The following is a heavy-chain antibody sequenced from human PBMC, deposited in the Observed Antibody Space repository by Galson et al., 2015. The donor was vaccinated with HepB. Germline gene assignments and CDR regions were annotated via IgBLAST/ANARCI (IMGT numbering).Heavy chain of an antibody. CDR1: GFPFSSYA. D-gene: IGHD6-19*01. J-gene: IGHJ4*02. CDR3: AKVLGGSGWYSEY. V-gene: IGHV3-23*01. Sequence: SLRLSCAASGFPFSSYAMNWVRQAPGKGLEWVSTISASGATTYYADSVKGRFTISRDNSKNTLYLQMNSLRAEDTAVYYCAKVLGGSGWYSEYWGQGTLVTVSS. CDR2: ISASGATT.